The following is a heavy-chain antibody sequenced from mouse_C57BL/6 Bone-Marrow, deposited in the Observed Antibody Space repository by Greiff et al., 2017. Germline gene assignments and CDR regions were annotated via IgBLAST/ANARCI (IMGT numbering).Heavy chain of an antibody. V-gene: IGHV1-55*01. CDR3: ARSGPLGRSFDY. D-gene: IGHD4-1*01. CDR2: IYPTSGRT. Sequence: VQLVESGAELVKPGASVKMSCKASGYTFTSYWITWVKQRPGQGLEWIGDIYPTSGRTNYNEKFKSKAILTVDTSSNTAYMQLSSLTSEDSAVFYWARSGPLGRSFDYWGQGTTLTVSS. CDR1: GYTFTSYW. J-gene: IGHJ2*01.